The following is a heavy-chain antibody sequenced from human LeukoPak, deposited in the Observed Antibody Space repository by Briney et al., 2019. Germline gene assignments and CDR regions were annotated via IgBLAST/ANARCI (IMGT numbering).Heavy chain of an antibody. D-gene: IGHD2-21*02. CDR1: GFTFSSYG. J-gene: IGHJ6*02. CDR2: IWYDGSNK. V-gene: IGHV3-33*01. CDR3: ARAGGVVVTAPRHDYYGMDV. Sequence: PGRSLRLSCAASGFTFSSYGMHWVRQAPGKGLEWVAVIWYDGSNKYYADSVKGRFTISRDNSKNTLYLQMNSLRAEDTAVYYCARAGGVVVTAPRHDYYGMDVWGQGTTVTVSS.